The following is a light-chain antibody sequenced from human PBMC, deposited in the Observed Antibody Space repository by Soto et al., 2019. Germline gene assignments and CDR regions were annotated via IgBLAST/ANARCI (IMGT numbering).Light chain of an antibody. CDR1: QSVSGY. V-gene: IGKV3-11*01. CDR2: DAS. J-gene: IGKJ5*01. Sequence: EIVMTQSPATLSVSPGERATLSRRASQSVSGYLAWYQHKPGQAPRLLIYDASNRATGIPARFSGSGTGTDFTLTISSLEPEDFAVYYCQQRSNWPSTFGPGTRLEIK. CDR3: QQRSNWPST.